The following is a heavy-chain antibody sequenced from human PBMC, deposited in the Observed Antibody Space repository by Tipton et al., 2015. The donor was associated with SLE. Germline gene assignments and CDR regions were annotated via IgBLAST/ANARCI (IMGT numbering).Heavy chain of an antibody. CDR2: VYSSGST. D-gene: IGHD1-26*01. V-gene: IGHV4-61*02. Sequence: TLSLTCAVSGYSISSGYFWGWIRQPAGKGLEWIGRVYSSGSTIYNPSIKSRITLSLDTSKNQFSLRVNSATAADTAVYYCARGGGSYYDYWGQGTLVTVSS. CDR1: GYSISSGYF. J-gene: IGHJ4*02. CDR3: ARGGGSYYDY.